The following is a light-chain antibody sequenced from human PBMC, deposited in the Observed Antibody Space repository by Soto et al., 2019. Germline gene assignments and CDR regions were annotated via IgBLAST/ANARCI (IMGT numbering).Light chain of an antibody. Sequence: QSVLTQPPAASGSPGQSVTISCTGTSSDVGGYNYVSWYQHHPGKAPKLMMYEVSERPSGVPERLSGSNSSNTASLTVSGLQAEDAADYYCSSYAGSNNFVFGTGTKVTVL. CDR3: SSYAGSNNFV. CDR1: SSDVGGYNY. V-gene: IGLV2-8*01. J-gene: IGLJ1*01. CDR2: EVS.